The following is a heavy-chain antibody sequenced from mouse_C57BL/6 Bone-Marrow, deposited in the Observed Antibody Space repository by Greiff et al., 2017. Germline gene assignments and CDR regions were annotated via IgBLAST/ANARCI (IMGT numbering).Heavy chain of an antibody. CDR3: AELTGTWWDCDV. J-gene: IGHJ1*03. V-gene: IGHV1-55*01. CDR2: IYPGIGST. D-gene: IGHD4-1*01. CDR1: GYTFTSYW. Sequence: QVQLQQSGAELVKPGASVKMSCKASGYTFTSYWIPWVKQRPGQGLEWIGDIYPGIGSTNYNEKFKSKATLTVDTSSSTAYMQLSSLTSEDSAVYYGAELTGTWWDCDVGGRGTTVTVSA.